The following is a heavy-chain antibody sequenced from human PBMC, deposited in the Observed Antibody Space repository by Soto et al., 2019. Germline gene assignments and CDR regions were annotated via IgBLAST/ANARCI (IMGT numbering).Heavy chain of an antibody. CDR2: ISGGGGST. CDR3: AKGPEYDILTGCDY. J-gene: IGHJ4*02. CDR1: GFTFSLSA. Sequence: EVQLLESGGGFVQPGASLRLSCAASGFTFSLSAMSWVRQAPGRGLEWVSSISGGGGSTEYADSVKGRFTISRDNSKDTVQLQMNSLRAEDTAVYYCAKGPEYDILTGCDYWGQGALVTVSS. V-gene: IGHV3-23*01. D-gene: IGHD3-9*01.